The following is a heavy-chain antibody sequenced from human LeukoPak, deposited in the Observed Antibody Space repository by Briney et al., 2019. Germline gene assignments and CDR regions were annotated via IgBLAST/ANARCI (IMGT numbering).Heavy chain of an antibody. CDR3: AKNFPAHYDILTGYPH. CDR2: ISGSGGST. J-gene: IGHJ4*02. V-gene: IGHV3-23*01. D-gene: IGHD3-9*01. CDR1: GFTFSSYA. Sequence: GGSLRLSCAASGFTFSSYAMSWVRQAPGKGLEWVSAISGSGGSTYYADSVKGRFTISRDNSKNTLYLQMNSLRAEDTAVYYCAKNFPAHYDILTGYPHWGQGTLVTVSS.